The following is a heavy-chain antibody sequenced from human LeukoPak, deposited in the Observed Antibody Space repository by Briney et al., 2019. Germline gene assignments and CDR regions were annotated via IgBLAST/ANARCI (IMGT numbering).Heavy chain of an antibody. CDR3: VRRDDIVVVPAPRGNCFDP. D-gene: IGHD2-2*01. Sequence: SETLSLTCAVYGGSFSGYYWSWIRQTPGKGLEGIGEINHSGSTNYNPSLKSRVTISVDTSTNQFSLKLSSVTAADTAVYYCVRRDDIVVVPAPRGNCFDPWGQGTPVTVSS. V-gene: IGHV4-34*01. J-gene: IGHJ5*02. CDR2: INHSGST. CDR1: GGSFSGYY.